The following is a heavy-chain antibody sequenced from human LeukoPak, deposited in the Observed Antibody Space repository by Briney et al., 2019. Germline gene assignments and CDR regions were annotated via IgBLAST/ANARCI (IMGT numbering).Heavy chain of an antibody. J-gene: IGHJ4*02. Sequence: SETLSLTCTISGGSISSYYWSWIRQPPGKGLEWIGYIYYSGSTNYNPSLKSRVTISVDTSKNQFSLNLTSVTAADTAVYYCARLGDGHNDYFDSWGQGTLVTVSS. CDR2: IYYSGST. CDR3: ARLGDGHNDYFDS. D-gene: IGHD5-24*01. CDR1: GGSISSYY. V-gene: IGHV4-59*01.